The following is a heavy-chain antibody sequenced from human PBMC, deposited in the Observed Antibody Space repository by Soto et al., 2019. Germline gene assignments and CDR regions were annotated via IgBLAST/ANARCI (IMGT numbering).Heavy chain of an antibody. CDR1: GGSISSSSYY. Sequence: SETLSLTCTVSGGSISSSSYYWGWIRQPTGKGLEWIGSSYYSGSTYYNPSRKSRRTICVNTCKNQFSLKLSSGTAADTAVYYCSRLPLATVTRSYFDYWGQGTLVTVSS. J-gene: IGHJ4*02. CDR3: SRLPLATVTRSYFDY. V-gene: IGHV4-39*01. CDR2: SYYSGST. D-gene: IGHD4-17*01.